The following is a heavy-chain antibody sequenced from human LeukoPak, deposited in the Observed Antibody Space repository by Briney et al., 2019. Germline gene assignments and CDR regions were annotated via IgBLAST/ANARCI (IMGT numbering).Heavy chain of an antibody. CDR3: ARELLRADAGWFDP. V-gene: IGHV3-21*01. CDR2: ISSSSSYI. Sequence: GGSLRLSCAASRFTFSSYSMNWVRQAPGKGLEWVSSISSSSSYIYYADSVKGRFTISRDNAKNSLYLQMNSLRAEDTAVYYCARELLRADAGWFDPWGQGTLVTVSS. J-gene: IGHJ5*02. CDR1: RFTFSSYS. D-gene: IGHD2-15*01.